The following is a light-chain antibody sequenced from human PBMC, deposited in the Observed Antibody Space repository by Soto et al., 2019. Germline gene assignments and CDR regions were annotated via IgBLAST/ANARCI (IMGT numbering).Light chain of an antibody. Sequence: QSALTQPASVSGSPGQSITISCTGTSSDVGGYNYVSWYQQHPGKAPKLMIYDVSNRPSGVSNRFSGSKSGNTASLTVSGLQAEDEADYYCSSYAGSNNFDVVFGGGTKVTVL. J-gene: IGLJ2*01. V-gene: IGLV2-14*01. CDR1: SSDVGGYNY. CDR2: DVS. CDR3: SSYAGSNNFDVV.